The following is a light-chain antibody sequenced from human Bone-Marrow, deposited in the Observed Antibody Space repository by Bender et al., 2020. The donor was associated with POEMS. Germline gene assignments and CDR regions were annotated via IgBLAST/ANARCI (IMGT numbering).Light chain of an antibody. CDR2: LNSDGSY. Sequence: QLVLTQSPSASASLGASVNLTCTLSSGHSSYAIAWHQQQPEKGPRFLLRLNSDGSYSKGDGIPDRFSGSSSGAARYLSLSSLQSEDEADYYCQTWGTGIQVFGGGTKLTVL. V-gene: IGLV4-69*02. CDR3: QTWGTGIQV. CDR1: SGHSSYA. J-gene: IGLJ3*02.